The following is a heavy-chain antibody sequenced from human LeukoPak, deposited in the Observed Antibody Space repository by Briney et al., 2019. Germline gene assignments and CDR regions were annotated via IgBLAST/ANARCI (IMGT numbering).Heavy chain of an antibody. V-gene: IGHV4-59*01. Sequence: SETLSLTCEVFGGSFNSFYWSWIRQPPGKGLEWIGYIYYSGSTNYNPSLKSRVTVSVDTSKNQFSLKLSSVTAADTAVYYCARDLDYWGQGTLVTVSS. CDR1: GGSFNSFY. CDR3: ARDLDY. CDR2: IYYSGST. J-gene: IGHJ4*02.